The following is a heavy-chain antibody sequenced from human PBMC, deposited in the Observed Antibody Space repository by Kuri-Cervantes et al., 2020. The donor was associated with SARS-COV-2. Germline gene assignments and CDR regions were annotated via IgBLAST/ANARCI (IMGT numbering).Heavy chain of an antibody. V-gene: IGHV3-21*01. D-gene: IGHD3-16*01. CDR2: ISSSSSYI. J-gene: IGHJ4*02. Sequence: GESLKISCAASGFTFSSYSMNWVRQAPGKGLEWVSSISSSSSYIYYADSVKGRFTISRDNAKNSLYLQMNSLRAEDTAVYYCASNGWGFRNPGGVSGFDYWGQGTLVTVPS. CDR1: GFTFSSYS. CDR3: ASNGWGFRNPGGVSGFDY.